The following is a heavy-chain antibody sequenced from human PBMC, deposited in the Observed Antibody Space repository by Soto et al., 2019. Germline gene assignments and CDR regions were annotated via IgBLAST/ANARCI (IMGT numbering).Heavy chain of an antibody. CDR2: IIPIFGTA. Sequence: QVQLVQSGAEVKKPGSSVKVSCKASGGTFSSYAISWVRQAPGQGLEWMGGIIPIFGTANYAQKFQGRVTITAEECTSTAYRELSSLRSEEPAVYYCASGRDHNGHDYWGQGSMVTVSS. V-gene: IGHV1-69*12. CDR1: GGTFSSYA. CDR3: ASGRDHNGHDY. D-gene: IGHD1-20*01. J-gene: IGHJ4*02.